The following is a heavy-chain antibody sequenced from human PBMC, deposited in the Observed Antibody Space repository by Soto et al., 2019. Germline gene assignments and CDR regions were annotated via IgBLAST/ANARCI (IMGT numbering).Heavy chain of an antibody. CDR3: ARLVCSGDSCYSPVDY. Sequence: ASVKVSCKASGYSFSGYGISWVRQAPGQGLEWMGWIYPCNGNTKYVQKLQGRVTMTTDTSTSTAYMELRSLTSDDTAVYYCARLVCSGDSCYSPVDYWGQGTQVTVSS. D-gene: IGHD2-15*01. CDR1: GYSFSGYG. J-gene: IGHJ4*02. V-gene: IGHV1-18*04. CDR2: IYPCNGNT.